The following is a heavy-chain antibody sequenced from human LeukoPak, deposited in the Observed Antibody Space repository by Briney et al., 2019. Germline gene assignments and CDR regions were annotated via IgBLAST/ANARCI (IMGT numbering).Heavy chain of an antibody. CDR3: ARSVRDCSGGSCYLTSGSGYSSNDY. CDR1: GYTFTGYY. Sequence: ASVKVSCKASGYTFTGYYIHWVRQAPGQGLEWMGWINPNSGGTNYAQKFQGRVTMTRDTSISTAYMELSRLRSDDTAVYYCARSVRDCSGGSCYLTSGSGYSSNDYWGQGTLVTVSS. J-gene: IGHJ4*02. D-gene: IGHD2-15*01. V-gene: IGHV1-2*02. CDR2: INPNSGGT.